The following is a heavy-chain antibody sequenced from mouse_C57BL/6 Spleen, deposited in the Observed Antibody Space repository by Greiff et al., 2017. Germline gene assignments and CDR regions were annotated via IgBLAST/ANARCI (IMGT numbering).Heavy chain of an antibody. J-gene: IGHJ2*01. CDR2: IYPGSGST. CDR1: GYTFTSYW. V-gene: IGHV1-55*01. Sequence: QVQLQQPGAELVKPGASVKMSCKASGYTFTSYWLTWVKQRPGQGLEWIGDIYPGSGSTNYNEKFKSKATLTVDTSSSTAYMQLSSLTSEDSAVXSCAHFYGSSPYYFDYWGQGTTLTVSA. CDR3: AHFYGSSPYYFDY. D-gene: IGHD1-1*01.